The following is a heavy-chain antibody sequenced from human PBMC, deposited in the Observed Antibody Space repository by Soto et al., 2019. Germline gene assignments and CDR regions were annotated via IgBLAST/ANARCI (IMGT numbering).Heavy chain of an antibody. CDR1: GDSVSSNSAA. V-gene: IGHV6-1*01. CDR2: TYYRSKWYN. CDR3: ARDEGSGSSMRYYYYYGMDV. Sequence: SQTLSLTCAISGDSVSSNSAAWNWIRQSPSRGLEWLGRTYYRSKWYNDYAVSVKSRITINPDTSKNQFSLQLNSVTPEDTAVYYCARDEGSGSSMRYYYYYGMDVWGQGTTVTVSS. J-gene: IGHJ6*02. D-gene: IGHD3-10*01.